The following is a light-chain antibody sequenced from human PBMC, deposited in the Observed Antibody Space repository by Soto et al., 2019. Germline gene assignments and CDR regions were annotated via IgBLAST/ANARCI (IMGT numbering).Light chain of an antibody. Sequence: AIQMTQFPSSLSASVGDRVTITCRASQGIRNDLGWYQQKPGKAPKLLIYASSSLQSGVPSRFSGSGSGTDFTLTISSLQPEDFATYYCLQDYNYPRTFGGGTKVEIK. CDR1: QGIRND. J-gene: IGKJ4*01. CDR3: LQDYNYPRT. V-gene: IGKV1-6*01. CDR2: ASS.